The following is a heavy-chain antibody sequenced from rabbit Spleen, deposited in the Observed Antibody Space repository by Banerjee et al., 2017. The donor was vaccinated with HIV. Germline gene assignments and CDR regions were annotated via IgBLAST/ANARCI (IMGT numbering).Heavy chain of an antibody. Sequence: QEQLEESGGDLVKPEGSLTLTCTASGFSFSSIYWICWVRQAPGKGLEWIACIYLGSSGSTAYAAWAKDRFTISKASWTTVTLQMTSLTAADTARYFCARDLAGAIGWNFNLWGQGTLVTVS. CDR2: IYLGSSGST. CDR3: ARDLAGAIGWNFNL. CDR1: GFSFSSIYW. D-gene: IGHD4-1*01. V-gene: IGHV1S45*01. J-gene: IGHJ4*01.